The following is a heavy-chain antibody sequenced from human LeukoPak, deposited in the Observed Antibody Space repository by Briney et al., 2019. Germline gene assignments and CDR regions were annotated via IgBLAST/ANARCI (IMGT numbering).Heavy chain of an antibody. Sequence: SETLSLTCTVSRGSVSSGSYYCSWIRQPPGKGLEWIGYIYNSGRTNYNPSLKSRVTISADTSKNQFSLKLTSVTSAGTAVYCCEPRPPGDCYLPYFDYWGQGTLVTVSS. V-gene: IGHV4-61*01. CDR1: RGSVSSGSYY. CDR2: IYNSGRT. CDR3: EPRPPGDCYLPYFDY. J-gene: IGHJ4*02. D-gene: IGHD2-15*01.